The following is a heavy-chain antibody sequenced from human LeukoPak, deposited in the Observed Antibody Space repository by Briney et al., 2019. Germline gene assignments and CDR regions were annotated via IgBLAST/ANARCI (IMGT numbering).Heavy chain of an antibody. Sequence: GGSLRLSCAASGFTFSSYWMSWVRQAPGKGLEWVANIKQDGSEKYYVDPVKGRFTISRDNAKNSLYLQMNSLRAEDTAVYYCARSIAAAEGPFDYWGQGTLVTVSS. V-gene: IGHV3-7*01. CDR1: GFTFSSYW. D-gene: IGHD6-13*01. CDR3: ARSIAAAEGPFDY. J-gene: IGHJ4*02. CDR2: IKQDGSEK.